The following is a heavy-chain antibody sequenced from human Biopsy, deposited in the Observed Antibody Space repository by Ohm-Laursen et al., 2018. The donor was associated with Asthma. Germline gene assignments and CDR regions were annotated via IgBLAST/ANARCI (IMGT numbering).Heavy chain of an antibody. CDR1: GYTFIHFA. Sequence: ASVTVSCKTYGYTFIHFAIHWVRQAPGQRLEWMGWINAGDGNTKYSQKFQGRVTITRDTSASTAYMDLRSLRSEDTAMYYCARTYYDFLTGQVNDAFALWGQGTMVTVSS. D-gene: IGHD3-9*01. CDR3: ARTYYDFLTGQVNDAFAL. V-gene: IGHV1-3*01. J-gene: IGHJ3*01. CDR2: INAGDGNT.